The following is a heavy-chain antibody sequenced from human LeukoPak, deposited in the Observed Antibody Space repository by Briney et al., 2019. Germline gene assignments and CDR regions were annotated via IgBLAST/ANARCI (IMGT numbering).Heavy chain of an antibody. D-gene: IGHD3-22*01. CDR1: GGSISNNY. V-gene: IGHV4-59*08. J-gene: IGHJ4*02. Sequence: SETLSLTCTVSGGSISNNYWSWIRQPPGKGLEWIGYIYYSGSTNYNPSLKSRVLISVDTSRNQFSLKLTSVTAADPAVYYCARGGSAYSLDYWGQGTLVTVSS. CDR2: IYYSGST. CDR3: ARGGSAYSLDY.